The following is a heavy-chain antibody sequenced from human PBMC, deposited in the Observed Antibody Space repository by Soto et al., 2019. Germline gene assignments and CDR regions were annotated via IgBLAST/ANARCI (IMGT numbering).Heavy chain of an antibody. D-gene: IGHD6-6*01. CDR2: IYYSGST. CDR3: ARHPIEYSRSPGAFDI. V-gene: IGHV4-39*01. CDR1: GGSISSSSYY. Sequence: QLQLQESGPGLVKPSETLSLTCTVSGGSISSSSYYWGWIRQPPGKGLEWIGSIYYSGSTYYNPSLKSRVTISVDTSKNQSALKLSSVTAADTAVYYCARHPIEYSRSPGAFDIWGQGTMVTVSS. J-gene: IGHJ3*02.